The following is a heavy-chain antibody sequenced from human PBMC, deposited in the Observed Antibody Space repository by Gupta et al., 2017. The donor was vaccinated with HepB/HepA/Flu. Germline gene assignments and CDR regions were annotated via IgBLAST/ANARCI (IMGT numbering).Heavy chain of an antibody. D-gene: IGHD3-22*01. CDR1: GYNFADYW. CDR2: IHPADSDT. J-gene: IGHJ4*02. CDR3: AKRAYSGYSETDS. Sequence: EVQLVQSGAEVKKPGEFLKISCKDSGYNFADYWIGWVRQMPGKGLEWMGIIHPADSDTQYSPTFQGQVTISADKSISTVYLQWSRLKASDTAMYYCAKRAYSGYSETDSWGQGTLVTVSS. V-gene: IGHV5-51*01.